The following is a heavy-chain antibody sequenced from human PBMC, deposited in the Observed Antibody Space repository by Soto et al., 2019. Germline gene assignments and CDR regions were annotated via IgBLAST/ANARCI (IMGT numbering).Heavy chain of an antibody. CDR2: IIPFYGTT. J-gene: IGHJ6*02. Sequence: QVQLVQSGAEAKKPGSAVRVSCKASGGTFSDHGISWVRQAPGQGLEWMGGIIPFYGTTEYAQKFAARVSITEDESTGTVYMELSNLRSEDTAVYFCAKIRSPPGRDCLRISCAHYYYFGMDVWGQGTTVTVSS. V-gene: IGHV1-69*12. CDR3: AKIRSPPGRDCLRISCAHYYYFGMDV. D-gene: IGHD2-2*01. CDR1: GGTFSDHG.